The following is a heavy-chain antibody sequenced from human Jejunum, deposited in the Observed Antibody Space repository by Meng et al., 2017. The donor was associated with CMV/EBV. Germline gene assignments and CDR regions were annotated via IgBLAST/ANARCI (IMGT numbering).Heavy chain of an antibody. V-gene: IGHV3-53*01. J-gene: IGHJ4*02. CDR3: AKGEGRPHYYFDY. Sequence: SVFKVTSIYLSWVRQAPGKGLEWVSTIYTGGSTFYTDSVEGRFAISRDTSKNTLYLQMNSLRPEDTAIYYCAKGEGRPHYYFDYWGQGTLGTVSS. CDR2: IYTGGST. CDR1: VFKVTSIY. D-gene: IGHD1-26*01.